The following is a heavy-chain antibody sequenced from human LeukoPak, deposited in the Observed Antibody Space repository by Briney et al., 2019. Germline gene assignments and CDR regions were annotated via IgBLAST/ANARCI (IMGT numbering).Heavy chain of an antibody. CDR2: ISSGADDI. Sequence: GSLRLSCAASGFPFSSWEMSWVRQAPGKGLEWVSFISSGADDIQYAESVKGRFTISRDNAQNSLYLQMNSLRVEDTAVYYCATSLSGWFGPSAYYWGQGTQVTVSS. CDR3: ATSLSGWFGPSAYY. V-gene: IGHV3-48*03. D-gene: IGHD6-19*01. CDR1: GFPFSSWE. J-gene: IGHJ4*02.